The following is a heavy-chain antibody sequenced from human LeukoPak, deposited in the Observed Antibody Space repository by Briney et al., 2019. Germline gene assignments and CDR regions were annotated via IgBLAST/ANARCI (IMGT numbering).Heavy chain of an antibody. CDR1: GGSISSSSYY. J-gene: IGHJ4*02. V-gene: IGHV4-39*07. CDR2: IYYSGST. CDR3: ARSAMVRGEDY. Sequence: SETLSLTCTVSGGSISSSSYYWGWIRQPPGKGLEWIGSIYYSGSTYYNPSLKSRVTISVDTSKNQFSLKLSSVTAADTAVYYCARSAMVRGEDYWGQGTLVTVSS. D-gene: IGHD3-10*01.